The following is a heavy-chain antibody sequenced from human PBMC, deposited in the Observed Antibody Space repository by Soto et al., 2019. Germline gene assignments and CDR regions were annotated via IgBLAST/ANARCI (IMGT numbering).Heavy chain of an antibody. Sequence: ASVKVSCKASGYTFTSYHMHWVRQAPGQGLEWMGIINPSGGSTSYAQKFQGRVTMTRDTSTSTVYMELSSLRSEDTAVYYCARALFPYGDYDYWGQGTLVTVSS. J-gene: IGHJ4*02. D-gene: IGHD4-17*01. V-gene: IGHV1-46*03. CDR1: GYTFTSYH. CDR2: INPSGGST. CDR3: ARALFPYGDYDY.